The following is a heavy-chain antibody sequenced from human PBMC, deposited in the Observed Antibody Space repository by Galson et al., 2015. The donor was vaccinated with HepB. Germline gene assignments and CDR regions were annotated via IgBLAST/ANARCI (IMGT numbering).Heavy chain of an antibody. CDR3: ARDKVGEPDPFDY. J-gene: IGHJ4*02. CDR1: GFTFSSYW. Sequence: SLRLSCAASGFTFSSYWIHWVRQPPGKGLMWVSAINGDASITYYADSVRGRFTISRDNAKNTVYLQMNSLRVEDMAMYYCARDKVGEPDPFDYRGQGALVTVSS. V-gene: IGHV3-74*01. CDR2: INGDASIT.